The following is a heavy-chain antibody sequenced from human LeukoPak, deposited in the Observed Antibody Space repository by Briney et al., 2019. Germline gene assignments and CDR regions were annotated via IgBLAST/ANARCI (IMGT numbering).Heavy chain of an antibody. CDR3: AAQVNYHDSTVWDP. D-gene: IGHD3-22*01. CDR1: GFTFRTSA. V-gene: IGHV1-58*01. J-gene: IGHJ5*02. Sequence: SVKVSCKASGFTFRTSAVQWVRQARGQRLEWIGWIVVGSGNTNYAQTFQERVTISRDMSTSTAYMDLSSLRSEDTAVYYCAAQVNYHDSTVWDPWGQGTLVTVSS. CDR2: IVVGSGNT.